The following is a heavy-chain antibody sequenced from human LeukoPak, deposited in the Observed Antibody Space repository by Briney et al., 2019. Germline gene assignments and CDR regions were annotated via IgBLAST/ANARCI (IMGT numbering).Heavy chain of an antibody. J-gene: IGHJ4*02. D-gene: IGHD4-23*01. Sequence: PGGSLRLSCAASGLTFSSYGMHWVRQAPGKGLEWVAVIWYDGSTEYYADSVKGRFTISRDNSKNTLYLQINSLRAEDTAVYYCAKDLEGIGDYGGNSVHSLDYWGQGTLVTVSS. CDR1: GLTFSSYG. V-gene: IGHV3-33*06. CDR2: IWYDGSTE. CDR3: AKDLEGIGDYGGNSVHSLDY.